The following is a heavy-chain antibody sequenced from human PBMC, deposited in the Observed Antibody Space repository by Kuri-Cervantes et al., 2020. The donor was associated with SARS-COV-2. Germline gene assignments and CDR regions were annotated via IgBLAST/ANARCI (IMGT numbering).Heavy chain of an antibody. CDR1: GFTFSCYS. Sequence: GESLKISCAASGFTFSCYSMNWVRQAPGKGLEWVSYISSSSSTIYYADSVKGRFTISRDNAKNSLYLQMNSLRDEDTAVYYCARDSVAPHPYYYGMDVWGQGTTVTVSS. CDR2: ISSSSSTI. V-gene: IGHV3-48*02. J-gene: IGHJ6*02. CDR3: ARDSVAPHPYYYGMDV. D-gene: IGHD2-15*01.